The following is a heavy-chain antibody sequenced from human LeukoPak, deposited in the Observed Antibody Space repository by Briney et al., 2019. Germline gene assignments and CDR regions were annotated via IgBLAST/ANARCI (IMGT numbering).Heavy chain of an antibody. CDR1: GFTFSPYG. Sequence: GGSLRLSCAASGFTFSPYGMNWVRQAPGKGLEWVSAISGSGGSTYYADSVKGRFTISRDNSKNTLYLQMNSLRAEDTAVYYCAKDHFTVTTLTAFDIWGQGTMVTVSS. CDR3: AKDHFTVTTLTAFDI. D-gene: IGHD4-17*01. CDR2: ISGSGGST. V-gene: IGHV3-23*01. J-gene: IGHJ3*02.